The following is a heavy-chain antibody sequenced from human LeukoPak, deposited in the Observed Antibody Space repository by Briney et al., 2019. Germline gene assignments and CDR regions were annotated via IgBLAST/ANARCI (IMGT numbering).Heavy chain of an antibody. CDR2: INHSGST. CDR3: ARGEGYCSSTSCYPFDP. D-gene: IGHD2-2*01. J-gene: IGHJ5*02. Sequence: SETLSLTCAVYGGSFSGYYWSWIRQPPGKGLEWIGEINHSGSTNYNPSLKSRVTISVDTSKNQFSLKLSSVTAADTAVYYCARGEGYCSSTSCYPFDPWGQGTLVTVSS. V-gene: IGHV4-34*01. CDR1: GGSFSGYY.